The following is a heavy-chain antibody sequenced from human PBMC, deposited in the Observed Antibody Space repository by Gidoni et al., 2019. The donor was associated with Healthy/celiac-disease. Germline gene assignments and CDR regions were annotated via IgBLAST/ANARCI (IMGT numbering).Heavy chain of an antibody. D-gene: IGHD6-13*01. V-gene: IGHV1-69*17. CDR1: GCTFSTSA. CDR2: IIPIFGIA. J-gene: IGHJ6*02. Sequence: QVQLVHSGAAVQQPGSSLKVSCKASGCTFSTSAISWVRQAPGQGLEWMGGIIPIFGIANYEQKFQGRVKITADKTTSTAYMELSSMRSEDTAVYYCASCIAAAGLSAYGMDVWGQGTTVTVSS. CDR3: ASCIAAAGLSAYGMDV.